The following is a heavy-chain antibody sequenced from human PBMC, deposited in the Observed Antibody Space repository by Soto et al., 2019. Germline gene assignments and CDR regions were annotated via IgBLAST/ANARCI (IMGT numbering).Heavy chain of an antibody. CDR1: GDSVASKSAA. Sequence: PSQTLSLTCVISGDSVASKSAAWHWIRQSPSRGLEWLGRKYFRSKWSSNYAVSVKSRITINPDTSKNQFSLQLRSVTPDDTDMYYCARIGDYLVDYWGQGSLVTVS. V-gene: IGHV6-1*01. CDR2: KYFRSKWSS. CDR3: ARIGDYLVDY. D-gene: IGHD3-16*01. J-gene: IGHJ4*02.